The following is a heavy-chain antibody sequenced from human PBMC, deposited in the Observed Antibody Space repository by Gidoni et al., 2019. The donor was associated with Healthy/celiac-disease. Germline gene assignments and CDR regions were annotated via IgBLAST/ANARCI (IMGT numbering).Heavy chain of an antibody. V-gene: IGHV1-24*01. CDR3: ANSDGGYCSGGSCPNWFDP. D-gene: IGHD2-15*01. Sequence: QVQLVQSGAEVKKPGASVKVSCKVSGYTLTDLSMHWVRQAPGKGLEWMGGFDPEDGETIYAQKFQGRVTMTEDTSTDTAYMELSSLRSEDTAVYYCANSDGGYCSGGSCPNWFDPWGQGTLVTVSS. CDR1: GYTLTDLS. CDR2: FDPEDGET. J-gene: IGHJ5*02.